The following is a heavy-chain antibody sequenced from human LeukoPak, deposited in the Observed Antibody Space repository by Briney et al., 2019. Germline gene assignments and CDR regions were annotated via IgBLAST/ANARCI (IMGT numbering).Heavy chain of an antibody. CDR2: ISSSSSTI. CDR3: ARNGWKSLDY. D-gene: IGHD1-1*01. CDR1: GFTFSSYS. V-gene: IGHV3-48*02. Sequence: GGSLRLSCAASGFTFSSYSMNWARQATGRGLEWVSYISSSSSTIYYADSVKGRFAISRDKAKNSLYLQMNSLRDEDTAVYYCARNGWKSLDYWGQGTLVTVSS. J-gene: IGHJ4*02.